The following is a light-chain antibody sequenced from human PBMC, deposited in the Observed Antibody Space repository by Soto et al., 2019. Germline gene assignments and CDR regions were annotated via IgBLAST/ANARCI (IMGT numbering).Light chain of an antibody. CDR1: SSDVGAYNY. V-gene: IGLV2-8*01. CDR3: SSYAGSSWV. Sequence: QSALTQPPSASGSPGQSVTISCTGTSSDVGAYNYVSWYQQHPGKAPKLMIYDVSKRPSGVPYRFSGSKSGNAASPTVSGLQGEDEADYYCSSYAGSSWVFGGGTKLTVL. J-gene: IGLJ3*02. CDR2: DVS.